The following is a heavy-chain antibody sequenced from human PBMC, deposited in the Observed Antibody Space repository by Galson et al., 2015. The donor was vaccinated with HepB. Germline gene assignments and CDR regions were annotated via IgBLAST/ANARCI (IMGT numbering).Heavy chain of an antibody. V-gene: IGHV6-1*01. J-gene: IGHJ4*02. D-gene: IGHD3-22*01. Sequence: CAISGDSVSSNSAAWNWIRQSPSRGLEWLGRTYYRSKWYNDYAVSVKSRITINPDTSKNQFSLQLNSVTPEDTAVYYCARGLVPDYYDSSGYTYYFDYWGQGTLVTVSS. CDR3: ARGLVPDYYDSSGYTYYFDY. CDR2: TYYRSKWYN. CDR1: GDSVSSNSAA.